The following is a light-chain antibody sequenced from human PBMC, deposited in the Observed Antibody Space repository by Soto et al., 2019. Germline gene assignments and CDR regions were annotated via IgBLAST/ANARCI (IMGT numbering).Light chain of an antibody. CDR2: DAS. Sequence: DIQMTQSPSTLSASVGDRVTITCRASQSISSWLAWYQQKPGRVPKLLIYDASILESGVPSRFSGSGSGTEFTLTISSLQPADFATYYCQQYNSFSYTFGQGTKLEIK. CDR3: QQYNSFSYT. CDR1: QSISSW. J-gene: IGKJ2*01. V-gene: IGKV1-5*01.